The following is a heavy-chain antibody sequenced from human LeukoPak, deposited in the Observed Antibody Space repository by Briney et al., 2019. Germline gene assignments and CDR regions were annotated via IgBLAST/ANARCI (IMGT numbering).Heavy chain of an antibody. CDR2: IDWDDDK. CDR1: GFSLSTSGMS. D-gene: IGHD1-26*01. J-gene: IGHJ4*02. CDR3: ARIHIVRGREPFDY. V-gene: IGHV2-70*11. Sequence: SGPALVKPTQTLTLTCTFSGFSLSTSGMSVSWIRQPPGKALEWLARIDWDDDKYYSTSLKTRLTISKDASKSQVVLTMTNMGPVDTATYYCARIHIVRGREPFDYWGQGTLVTVSS.